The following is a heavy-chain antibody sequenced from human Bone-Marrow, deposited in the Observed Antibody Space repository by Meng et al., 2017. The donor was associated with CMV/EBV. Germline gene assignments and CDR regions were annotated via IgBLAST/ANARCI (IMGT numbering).Heavy chain of an antibody. CDR2: IYHTGTT. J-gene: IGHJ5*02. CDR1: GGSVNSVAYY. CDR3: ARQIYDTSGEGWCDP. V-gene: IGHV4-61*08. Sequence: GSLRLSCTVSGGSVNSVAYYWSWIRQPPGKGLEWIGYIYHTGTTKYNPSLKSRVTLSVDTSKNQLSLKMTSVTAADTAVYYCARQIYDTSGEGWCDPWGQGNLVNVAS. D-gene: IGHD3-3*01.